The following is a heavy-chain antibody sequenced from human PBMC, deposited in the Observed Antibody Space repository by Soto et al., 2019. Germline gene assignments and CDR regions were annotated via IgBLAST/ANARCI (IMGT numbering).Heavy chain of an antibody. Sequence: QVQVQQSGPRLVKPSETLSLTCTVSSGPTRSHNWGWIRQSPGRGLEWIGYVYYTGGTSYNPSLNSRVTLSADTSTTHISLTLSSVTAADTAIYYCVRQGIDYLHGLVDVWGQGTAVSVSS. CDR1: SGPTRSHN. J-gene: IGHJ6*02. CDR3: VRQGIDYLHGLVDV. CDR2: VYYTGGT. V-gene: IGHV4-59*08. D-gene: IGHD1-26*01.